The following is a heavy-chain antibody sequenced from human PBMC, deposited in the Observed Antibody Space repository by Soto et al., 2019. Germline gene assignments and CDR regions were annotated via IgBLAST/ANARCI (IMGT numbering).Heavy chain of an antibody. J-gene: IGHJ4*02. V-gene: IGHV3-23*01. D-gene: IGHD3-16*01. CDR3: ARGLSAVPSYLDY. Sequence: GGSLRLSCAASGFTFNNYAMNWVRQAPGKGLEWVATISATGGSTYYADSVKGRFTISRDNAKNSLYLQMNSLRPEDTALYYCARGLSAVPSYLDYWGQGTLVTVSS. CDR2: ISATGGST. CDR1: GFTFNNYA.